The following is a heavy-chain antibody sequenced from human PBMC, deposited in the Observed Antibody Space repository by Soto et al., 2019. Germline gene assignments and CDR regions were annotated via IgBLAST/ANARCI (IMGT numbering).Heavy chain of an antibody. J-gene: IGHJ5*02. CDR3: ARLAAGIGVGWFDP. Sequence: SLTCTVSGGSISSYYWSWIRQPPGKGLEWIGYIYYSGSTNYNPSLKSRVTIPVDTSKNQFSLKLSSVTAADTAVYYCARLAAGIGVGWFDPWGQGTLVTVSS. CDR1: GGSISSYY. CDR2: IYYSGST. D-gene: IGHD6-13*01. V-gene: IGHV4-59*01.